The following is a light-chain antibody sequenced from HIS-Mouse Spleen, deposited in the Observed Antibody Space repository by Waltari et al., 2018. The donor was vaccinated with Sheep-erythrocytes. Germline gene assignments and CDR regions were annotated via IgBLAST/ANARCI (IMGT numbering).Light chain of an antibody. CDR3: SSYTSSSTLV. CDR2: DVS. CDR1: SSDVCGYNH. Sequence: QSALTQPASVSGSPGQSITISCTGTSSDVCGYNHVPWYQQHPGKAPKLMIYDVSNRPSGVSNRFSGSKSGNTASLTISGLQAEDEADYYCSSYTSSSTLVFGTGTKVTVL. V-gene: IGLV2-14*03. J-gene: IGLJ1*01.